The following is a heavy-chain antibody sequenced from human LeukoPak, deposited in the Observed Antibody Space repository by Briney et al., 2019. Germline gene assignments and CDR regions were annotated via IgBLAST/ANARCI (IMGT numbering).Heavy chain of an antibody. CDR2: ISSSNYI. V-gene: IGHV3-69-1*01. J-gene: IGHJ4*02. Sequence: PGGSLRLSCVTSGFTFSAYNMNWVRQAPGKGLEWVSCISSSNYIYYADSVKGRFTISRDNAKNSLYLQMNSLRAEDTAVYYCARDEGVSFDDWGQGTLVTVSS. CDR3: ARDEGVSFDD. CDR1: GFTFSAYN.